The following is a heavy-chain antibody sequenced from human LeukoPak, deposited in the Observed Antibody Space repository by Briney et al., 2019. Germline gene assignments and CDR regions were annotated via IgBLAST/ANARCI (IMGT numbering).Heavy chain of an antibody. D-gene: IGHD5-18*01. V-gene: IGHV1-2*02. CDR3: ARERREYSYGSFIGDY. CDR1: GYTFTSNY. J-gene: IGHJ4*02. Sequence: ASVTVSCKAFGYTFTSNYMHGVRPARGKGLAWMGWINSNSGDTNYAQKFQGRVTMTRDTSISTAYMELSRLKSDDTALYYCARERREYSYGSFIGDYWGQGTLLTVST. CDR2: INSNSGDT.